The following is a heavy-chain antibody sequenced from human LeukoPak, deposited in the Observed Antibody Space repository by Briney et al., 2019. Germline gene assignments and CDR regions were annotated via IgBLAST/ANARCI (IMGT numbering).Heavy chain of an antibody. D-gene: IGHD5-24*01. Sequence: GGSLRLSCVASGFPFSSYWMTWVRQAPGKGLEWVANIKQDGSKKSYVDSVKGRFTNSRDNAKNSLYLQMNSLRAEDTAIYYCTRVGYIDEGIDYWGQGTLVTVSS. CDR1: GFPFSSYW. J-gene: IGHJ4*02. V-gene: IGHV3-7*04. CDR3: TRVGYIDEGIDY. CDR2: IKQDGSKK.